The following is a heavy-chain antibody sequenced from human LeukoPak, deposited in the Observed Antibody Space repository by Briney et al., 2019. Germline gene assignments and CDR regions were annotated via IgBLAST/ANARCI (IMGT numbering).Heavy chain of an antibody. Sequence: SETLSLTCTVSGYSISSGYYWGWIRQPPGKGREWIGSIYHSGSTYYNPSLKSRVTISVDTSKNQFSLKLSSVTAADTAVYYCARADFWSGYRTYYFDYWGQGTLVTVSS. J-gene: IGHJ4*02. CDR1: GYSISSGYY. CDR3: ARADFWSGYRTYYFDY. V-gene: IGHV4-38-2*02. D-gene: IGHD3-3*01. CDR2: IYHSGST.